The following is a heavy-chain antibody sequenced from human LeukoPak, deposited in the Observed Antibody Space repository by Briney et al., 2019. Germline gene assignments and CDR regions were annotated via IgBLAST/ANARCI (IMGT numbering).Heavy chain of an antibody. CDR3: AKVPLAAAGSKYNWFDP. CDR1: GFTFSSYA. J-gene: IGHJ5*02. D-gene: IGHD6-13*01. CDR2: ISGSGGSA. V-gene: IGHV3-23*01. Sequence: PGGSLRLSCAASGFTFSSYAMSWVGQAPGKGLEWVSAISGSGGSAYYADSVKGRFTISRDNSKNTLYLQMNSLRAEDTAVYYGAKVPLAAAGSKYNWFDPWGQGTLVTVSS.